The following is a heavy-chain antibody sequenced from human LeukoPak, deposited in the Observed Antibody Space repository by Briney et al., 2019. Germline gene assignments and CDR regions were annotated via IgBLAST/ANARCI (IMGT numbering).Heavy chain of an antibody. CDR3: VRLLWFGELALNYFDY. V-gene: IGHV3-11*03. CDR2: ISSSSSYT. D-gene: IGHD3-10*01. CDR1: GFTFSDYY. J-gene: IGHJ4*02. Sequence: GGYLRLSCAASGFTFSDYYMSWSCQAPGKGLKWVSYISSSSSYTNYADSVKGRFTISRDNAKNSLYLQMNSLRAEDTAVYYCVRLLWFGELALNYFDYWGQGTMVAVSS.